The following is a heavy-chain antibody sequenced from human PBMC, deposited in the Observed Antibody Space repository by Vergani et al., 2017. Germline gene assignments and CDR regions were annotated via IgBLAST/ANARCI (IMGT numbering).Heavy chain of an antibody. CDR3: AKVCGSTSCPYGGGAFDV. CDR1: GFTFNSYA. Sequence: QLLESGGGLIQPGGSLRLSCAASGFTFNSYAMTWVRQAPGKGLEWVSGITNNGGSTYYADSVKGRFTISTDNSKNTLYLQMTDLRAEDTATYYWAKVCGSTSCPYGGGAFDVWGHGTMVTVSS. CDR2: ITNNGGST. J-gene: IGHJ3*01. D-gene: IGHD2-2*01. V-gene: IGHV3-23*01.